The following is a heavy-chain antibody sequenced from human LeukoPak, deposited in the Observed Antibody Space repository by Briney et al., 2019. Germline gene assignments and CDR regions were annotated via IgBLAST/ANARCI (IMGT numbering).Heavy chain of an antibody. CDR2: ISDDSSTI. V-gene: IGHV3-48*02. CDR3: TRRFGS. CDR1: GFTFSSYE. Sequence: GGSLRLSCAASGFTFSSYEMTWVRQAPGKGLEWVSYISDDSSTIYYAGSVKGRFTISRDNAKSSLYLQMNSLSDEDTAVYYCTRRFGSWGQGTLVTVSS. J-gene: IGHJ4*02.